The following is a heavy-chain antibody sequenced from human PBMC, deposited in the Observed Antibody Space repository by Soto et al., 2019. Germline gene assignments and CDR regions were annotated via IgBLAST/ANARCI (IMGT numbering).Heavy chain of an antibody. CDR2: MSYSRST. CDR3: ASHLRPTNGGGGYFDY. Sequence: SETLSLTCFVSGGSISSNNYYWGWIRQPPGKGLEWIGSMSYSRSTYYNPSLKSRVTISVDTSKNQFSLKLTSVTAADTVFYYCASHLRPTNGGGGYFDYWGQGPLVTVSS. V-gene: IGHV4-39*01. J-gene: IGHJ4*02. CDR1: GGSISSNNYY. D-gene: IGHD3-16*01.